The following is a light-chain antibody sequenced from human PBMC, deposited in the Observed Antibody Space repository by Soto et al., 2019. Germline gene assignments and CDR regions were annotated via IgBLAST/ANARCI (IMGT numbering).Light chain of an antibody. Sequence: DIQMTQSPSTQSASVGDRVTFTCRASQSIGNWLAWYQQQPGKAPKLLIYKASNLESGVPSRFSGSGSGTEFTLTISNLQPDDFATYYCQHYNNYSGFGQGTKLEIK. CDR2: KAS. J-gene: IGKJ2*03. CDR3: QHYNNYSG. V-gene: IGKV1-5*03. CDR1: QSIGNW.